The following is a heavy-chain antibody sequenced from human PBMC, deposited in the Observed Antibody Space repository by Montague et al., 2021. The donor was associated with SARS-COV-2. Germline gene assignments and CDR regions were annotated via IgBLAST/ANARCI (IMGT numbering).Heavy chain of an antibody. CDR1: GFTFSSYA. CDR2: ISYDGSNK. D-gene: IGHD2-15*01. Sequence: SLRLSCAASGFTFSSYAMHWVRQAPGKGLEWVAVISYDGSNKYYADSVKGRFTISRDNSKSTLYLQMNSLRAEDTAVYYCARDLVVVAATPLDVWGKGTTVTVSS. CDR3: ARDLVVVAATPLDV. V-gene: IGHV3-30-3*01. J-gene: IGHJ6*04.